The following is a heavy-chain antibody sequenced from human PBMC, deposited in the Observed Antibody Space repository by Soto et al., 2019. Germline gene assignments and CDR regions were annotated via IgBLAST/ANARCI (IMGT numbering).Heavy chain of an antibody. J-gene: IGHJ5*02. Sequence: QVQLQQWGAGLLKPSETLSLTCAVYGGSFSGYYWSWIRQPPGKGLEWIGEINHSGSTNYNPSLKSRVTISVDTSKNQFSLKLSSVTASDTAVYYCARGPIAAASLNPRRIRNTWFDPWGQGTLVTVSS. CDR1: GGSFSGYY. V-gene: IGHV4-34*01. CDR2: INHSGST. CDR3: ARGPIAAASLNPRRIRNTWFDP. D-gene: IGHD6-13*01.